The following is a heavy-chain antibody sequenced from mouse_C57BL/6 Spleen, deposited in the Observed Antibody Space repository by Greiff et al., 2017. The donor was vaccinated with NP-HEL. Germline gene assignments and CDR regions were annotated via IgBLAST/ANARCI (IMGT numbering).Heavy chain of an antibody. Sequence: EVQLQQSGPELVKPGASVKIPCKASGYTFTDYNMDWVKQSHGKSLEWIGDINPNNGCTIYNQKFKGKATLTVDKSSSTAYMELRSLTSEDTAVYYCARSGCIDYYAMDYWGQGTSVTVSS. CDR1: GYTFTDYN. V-gene: IGHV1-18*01. CDR3: ARSGCIDYYAMDY. CDR2: INPNNGCT. J-gene: IGHJ4*01.